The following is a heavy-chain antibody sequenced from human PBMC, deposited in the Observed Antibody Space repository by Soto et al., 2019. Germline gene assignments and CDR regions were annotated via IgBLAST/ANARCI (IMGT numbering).Heavy chain of an antibody. V-gene: IGHV4-30-4*01. CDR1: GGSINSGDYY. Sequence: SETLSLTCTVSGGSINSGDYYWSWIRQPPGKGLEWIGYIYYSGTTYYNPSLKSRVTISVDTSKDQFSLRLSSVTAADTAVYYCARDSFWGGFGESNWLDPWGQGTLVTVSS. CDR3: ARDSFWGGFGESNWLDP. CDR2: IYYSGTT. D-gene: IGHD3-10*01. J-gene: IGHJ5*02.